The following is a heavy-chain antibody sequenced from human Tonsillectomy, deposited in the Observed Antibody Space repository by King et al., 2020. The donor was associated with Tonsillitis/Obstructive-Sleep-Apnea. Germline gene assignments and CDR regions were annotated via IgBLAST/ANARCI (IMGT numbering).Heavy chain of an antibody. CDR2: IYYSGST. J-gene: IGHJ3*02. CDR1: GGSISSYY. V-gene: IGHV4-59*01. CDR3: ARDMVLEAGGDAFDI. Sequence: QLQESGPGLVKPSETLSLTCTVSGGSISSYYWSWIRQPPGKGLEWIGCIYYSGSTNYNPSLKSRVTISVDTSKNQFSLKLSSVTAADTAVYYCARDMVLEAGGDAFDIGGQGTMVPVSS. D-gene: IGHD2-8*01.